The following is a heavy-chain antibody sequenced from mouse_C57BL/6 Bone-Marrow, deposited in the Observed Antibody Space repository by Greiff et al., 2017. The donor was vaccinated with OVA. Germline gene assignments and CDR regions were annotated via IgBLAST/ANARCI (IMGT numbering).Heavy chain of an antibody. CDR1: GYTFTDYY. CDR2: INPNNGGT. D-gene: IGHD4-1*01. Sequence: VQLKDSGPELVKPGASVKISCKASGYTFTDYYMNWVKQSHGKSLEWIGDINPNNGGTSYNQKFKGKATLTVDKSSSTAYMELRSLTSEDSAVYYCARRGAGTSFAYWGQGTLVTVSA. V-gene: IGHV1-26*01. CDR3: ARRGAGTSFAY. J-gene: IGHJ3*01.